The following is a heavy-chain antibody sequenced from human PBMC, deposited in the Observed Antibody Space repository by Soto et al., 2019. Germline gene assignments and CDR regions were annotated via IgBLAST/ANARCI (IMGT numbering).Heavy chain of an antibody. CDR3: ARPLWRDDYNWGYFDL. J-gene: IGHJ2*01. D-gene: IGHD4-4*01. CDR2: ISYDGSNK. CDR1: GFTFSSYA. V-gene: IGHV3-30-3*01. Sequence: QVQLVESGGGVVHPGRSLRLSFAASGFTFSSYAMHWVRQAPGKGLEWVVVISYDGSNKYYTDSVKGRFTISRDNSKNTLYLQMNSLRAEDTAVYYCARPLWRDDYNWGYFDLWGRGTLVTVSS.